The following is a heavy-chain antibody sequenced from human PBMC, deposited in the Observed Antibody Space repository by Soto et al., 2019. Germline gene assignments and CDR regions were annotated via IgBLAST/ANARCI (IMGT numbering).Heavy chain of an antibody. Sequence: SETLSLTCTVSGGSISSGDYYWSWIRQPPGEGLEWIGYIYYSGSTYYNPSLKSRVTISVDTSKNQFSLKLSPVTAADTAVYYCARASYTYGDYYYGMDVWGQGTTVTVS. J-gene: IGHJ6*02. CDR1: GGSISSGDYY. D-gene: IGHD4-17*01. V-gene: IGHV4-30-4*01. CDR2: IYYSGST. CDR3: ARASYTYGDYYYGMDV.